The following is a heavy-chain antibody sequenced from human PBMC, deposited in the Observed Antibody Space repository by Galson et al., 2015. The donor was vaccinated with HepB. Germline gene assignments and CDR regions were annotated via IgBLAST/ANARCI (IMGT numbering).Heavy chain of an antibody. J-gene: IGHJ4*02. D-gene: IGHD6-13*01. CDR2: ISGSGGST. CDR1: GFTFSSYA. V-gene: IGHV3-23*01. CDR3: AKIFFLAAAAGNCFDY. Sequence: SLRLSCAASGFTFSSYAMSWVRQAPGKGLEWVPAISGSGGSTYYADSVKGRFTISRDNSKNTLYLQMNSLRAEDTAVYYCAKIFFLAAAAGNCFDYWGQGTLVTVSS.